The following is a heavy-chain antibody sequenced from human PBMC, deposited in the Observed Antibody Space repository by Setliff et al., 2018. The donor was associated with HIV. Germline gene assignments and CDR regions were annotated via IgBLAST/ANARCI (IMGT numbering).Heavy chain of an antibody. CDR2: IYHFGNT. CDR1: GSAISSYY. V-gene: IGHV4-59*01. D-gene: IGHD5-12*01. CDR3: ARDKRFGYDYGGYDD. J-gene: IGHJ4*02. Sequence: SETLSLTWTVSGSAISSYYWTWIRQPSGKGLEYIGYIYHFGNTNDNPSLKSRVTMSVDTSRKRVSLKLSSVTDADTAVYYCARDKRFGYDYGGYDDWGKGTVVTV.